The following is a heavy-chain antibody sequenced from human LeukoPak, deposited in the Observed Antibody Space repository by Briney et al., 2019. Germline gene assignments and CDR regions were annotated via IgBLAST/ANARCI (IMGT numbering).Heavy chain of an antibody. CDR3: ARVSSGWEFDY. CDR1: GFTFSSYS. J-gene: IGHJ4*02. V-gene: IGHV3-53*01. CDR2: IYSGGST. Sequence: GGSLRLSCAASGFTFSSYSVNWVRQAPGKGLEWVSVIYSGGSTYYADSVKGRFTISRDNSKNTLYLQMNSLRAEDTAVYYCARVSSGWEFDYWGQGTLVTVSS. D-gene: IGHD6-19*01.